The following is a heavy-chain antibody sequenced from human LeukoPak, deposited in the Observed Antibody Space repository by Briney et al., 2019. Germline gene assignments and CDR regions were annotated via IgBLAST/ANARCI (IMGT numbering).Heavy chain of an antibody. D-gene: IGHD2-8*02. CDR1: GLTFSSYW. V-gene: IGHV3-74*01. CDR2: ISSDGSTT. CDR3: ARGGVPGGFDI. Sequence: GGSLRLSCAASGLTFSSYWMHWVRQAPGKGLVWVSHISSDGSTTSYADPVKGRFTISRDNAKNTLYLQMTTLRAEDTALYYCARGGVPGGFDIWGQGTMVTVSS. J-gene: IGHJ3*02.